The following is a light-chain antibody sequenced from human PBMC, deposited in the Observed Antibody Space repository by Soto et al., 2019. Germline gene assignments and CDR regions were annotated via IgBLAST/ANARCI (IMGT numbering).Light chain of an antibody. Sequence: EIVMTQSPGTLSLSPGDRATLSCRASQRVSSNYLAWYQQKPGQAPRLLIYDASTRATGIPDRFSGSASGTDFTLTISRLAPEDFAVYCCQQSSTSSTFGQGTKLEI. CDR3: QQSSTSST. V-gene: IGKV3-20*01. J-gene: IGKJ2*01. CDR1: QRVSSNY. CDR2: DAS.